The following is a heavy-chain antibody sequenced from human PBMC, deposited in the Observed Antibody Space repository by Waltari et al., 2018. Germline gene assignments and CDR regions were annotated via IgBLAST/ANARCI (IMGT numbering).Heavy chain of an antibody. CDR2: ISSGGDST. D-gene: IGHD3-22*01. V-gene: IGHV3-23*04. Sequence: EVQLVESGGGLVQPGGSLRLSCAASGFTFVNYGMTWVRPAPGKGLEWVSAISSGGDSTYYADSLKGRFTISRDNSKNVLYLQISRLRAEDTAVYYCAKYDSSPSTRAFDIWGQGTMVTVSS. J-gene: IGHJ3*02. CDR1: GFTFVNYG. CDR3: AKYDSSPSTRAFDI.